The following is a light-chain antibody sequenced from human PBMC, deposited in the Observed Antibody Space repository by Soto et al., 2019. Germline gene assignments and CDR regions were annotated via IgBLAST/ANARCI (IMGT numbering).Light chain of an antibody. V-gene: IGKV1-39*01. CDR3: QQSYGTPNT. J-gene: IGKJ2*01. CDR2: AAS. CDR1: QSISSY. Sequence: DIQMTQSPSSLSASVGDRVIITCRTSQSISSYLNWYQQKPGKAPRLLIYAASSLQSGVPSRFSGGESGTYFTLTISSLQPEDFATYYCQQSYGTPNTFGQGTKLEIK.